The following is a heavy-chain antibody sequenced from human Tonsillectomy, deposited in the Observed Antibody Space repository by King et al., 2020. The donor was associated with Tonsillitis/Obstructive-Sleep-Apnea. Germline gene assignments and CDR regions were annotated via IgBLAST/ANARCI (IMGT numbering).Heavy chain of an antibody. CDR2: ISFDERNK. CDR3: AKRGDSGSDSGHNCLDV. Sequence: VQLVESGGGVVQPGRTVRLSCAASGFTFSNYAMHWVRQAPGKGLEWVALISFDERNKYYADSVKGRFTIARDGFRNTLYLHMNSLRHEDTAIYDCAKRGDSGSDSGHNCLDVWGQGTTVTVSS. CDR1: GFTFSNYA. V-gene: IGHV3-30*04. D-gene: IGHD5-12*01. J-gene: IGHJ6*02.